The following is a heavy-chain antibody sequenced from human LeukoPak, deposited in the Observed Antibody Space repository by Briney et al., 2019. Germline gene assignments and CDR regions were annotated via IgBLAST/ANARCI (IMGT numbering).Heavy chain of an antibody. D-gene: IGHD6-19*01. V-gene: IGHV3-30*03. CDR3: ARVDSSDWNAYFYYLDV. CDR1: GFTFRNYW. CDR2: TYYDGSKK. J-gene: IGHJ6*03. Sequence: GGSLRLSCTASGFTFRNYWMGWVRQTPGKGLEWVALTYYDGSKKYYADSVKGRFTLSRDNSKNTLSLQMNSLRAEDTAVYYCARVDSSDWNAYFYYLDVWGKGTTVTVSS.